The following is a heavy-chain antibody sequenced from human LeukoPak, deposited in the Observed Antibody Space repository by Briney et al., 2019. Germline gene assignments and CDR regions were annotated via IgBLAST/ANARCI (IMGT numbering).Heavy chain of an antibody. D-gene: IGHD5-18*01. Sequence: SVKVSCKASGGTFSSYAISWVRQAPGQGLEWMGGIIPIFGTANYAQKFQGRVTITTDESTSTAYMELSSLGSEDTAVYYCARGKYSYDHYYYYYMDVWGKGTTVTVSS. V-gene: IGHV1-69*05. CDR1: GGTFSSYA. CDR3: ARGKYSYDHYYYYYMDV. J-gene: IGHJ6*03. CDR2: IIPIFGTA.